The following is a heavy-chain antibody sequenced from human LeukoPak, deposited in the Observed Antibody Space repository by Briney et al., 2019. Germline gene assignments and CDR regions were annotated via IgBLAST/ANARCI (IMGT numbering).Heavy chain of an antibody. CDR3: AKDPIYSSSWVMDY. CDR2: ISGSGGST. CDR1: GFTFSSYA. D-gene: IGHD6-13*01. J-gene: IGHJ4*02. V-gene: IGHV3-23*01. Sequence: GGSLRLSCAASGFTFSSYAMSWVRQAPGKGLEWGSAISGSGGSTYYADSVKGRFTISRDNSKNTLYLQMNSLRAEDTAVYYCAKDPIYSSSWVMDYWGQGTLVTVSS.